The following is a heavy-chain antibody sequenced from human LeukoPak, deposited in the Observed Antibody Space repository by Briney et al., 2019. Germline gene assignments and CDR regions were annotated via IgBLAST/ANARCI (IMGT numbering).Heavy chain of an antibody. CDR1: DGSMGTYY. V-gene: IGHV4-59*08. CDR2: IYYSGST. CDR3: ARGRLGRQHASFFDS. Sequence: SETLSLTCSVSDGSMGTYYWGWIRQPPGKRLEWIGYIYYSGSTTYNPSLKSRGTVSVDTSKNQFSLKLTSMTAADTAVYYCARGRLGRQHASFFDSWGHGTLVTVSS. D-gene: IGHD2-2*01. J-gene: IGHJ4*01.